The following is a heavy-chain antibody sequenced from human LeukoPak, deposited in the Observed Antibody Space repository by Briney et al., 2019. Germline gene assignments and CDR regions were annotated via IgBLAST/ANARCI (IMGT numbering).Heavy chain of an antibody. V-gene: IGHV3-66*01. CDR3: ARDVYTGLLWFGELVD. D-gene: IGHD3-10*01. Sequence: SGGSLRLSCAASGFTVSTNYMSWVRQAPGKGLEWVSVISSGGTPYYADSVKGRFTISRDNSKNTLYLQMNSLRAEDTAVYYCARDVYTGLLWFGELVDWGQGTLVTVSS. J-gene: IGHJ4*02. CDR2: ISSGGTP. CDR1: GFTVSTNY.